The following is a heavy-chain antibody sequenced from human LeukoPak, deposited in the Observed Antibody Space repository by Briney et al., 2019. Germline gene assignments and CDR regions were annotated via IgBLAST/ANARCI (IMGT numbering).Heavy chain of an antibody. D-gene: IGHD3/OR15-3a*01. J-gene: IGHJ3*02. Sequence: PSETLSLTCAVYGGSFSGYYWSWIRQPPGKGLEWIGEINHSGSTNYNPSLKSRVTISVDRSKNQFSLKLSSVTAADTAVYYCARGRDYDAFDIWGQGTMVTVSS. CDR2: INHSGST. CDR3: ARGRDYDAFDI. CDR1: GGSFSGYY. V-gene: IGHV4-34*01.